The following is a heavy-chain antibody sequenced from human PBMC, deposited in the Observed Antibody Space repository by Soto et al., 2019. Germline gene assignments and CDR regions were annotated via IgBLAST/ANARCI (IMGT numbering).Heavy chain of an antibody. Sequence: EVQLVESGGGLVKPGGSLRLSCAASGFTFSSYSMNWVRQAPGKGLEWVSSISSSSSYIYYADSVKGRFTISRDNAKNSLYLQMNSQRAEDTAVYYCARRGEHIVVVVAATVDAFDIWGQGTMVTVSS. CDR1: GFTFSSYS. CDR2: ISSSSSYI. D-gene: IGHD2-15*01. CDR3: ARRGEHIVVVVAATVDAFDI. J-gene: IGHJ3*02. V-gene: IGHV3-21*01.